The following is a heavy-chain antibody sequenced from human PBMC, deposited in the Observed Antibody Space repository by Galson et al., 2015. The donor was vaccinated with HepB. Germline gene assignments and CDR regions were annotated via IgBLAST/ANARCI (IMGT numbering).Heavy chain of an antibody. CDR2: IYYSGST. CDR1: GGSISSSSYY. CDR3: ARAGYYYYGMDV. Sequence: QVQLQESGPGLVKPSETLSLTCTVPGGSISSSSYYWGWIRQPPGKGLEWIGSIYYSGSTYYNPSLKSRVTISVDTSKNQFSLKLSSVTAADTAVYYCARAGYYYYGMDVWGQGTTVTVSS. J-gene: IGHJ6*02. D-gene: IGHD3-10*01. V-gene: IGHV4-39*07.